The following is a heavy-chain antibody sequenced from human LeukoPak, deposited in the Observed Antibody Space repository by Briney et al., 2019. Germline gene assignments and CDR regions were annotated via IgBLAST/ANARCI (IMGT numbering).Heavy chain of an antibody. D-gene: IGHD6-19*01. J-gene: IGHJ4*02. CDR3: AKNVQKYSSGCPGY. CDR2: ISYDGSNK. CDR1: GFTFSSYS. Sequence: GGSLRLSCAASGFTFSSYSMNWVRQAPGKGLEWVAVISYDGSNKYYADSVKGRFTISRDNSKNTLYLQMNSLRAEDTAVYYCAKNVQKYSSGCPGYWGQGTLVTVSS. V-gene: IGHV3-30*18.